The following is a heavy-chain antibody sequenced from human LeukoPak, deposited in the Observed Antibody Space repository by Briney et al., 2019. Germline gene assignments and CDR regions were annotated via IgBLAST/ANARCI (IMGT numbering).Heavy chain of an antibody. CDR1: GYTFTGYY. D-gene: IGHD6-19*01. CDR3: ARVTTGIAVAGTSKSPFDY. V-gene: IGHV1-2*06. J-gene: IGHJ4*02. Sequence: ASVKASCKASGYTFTGYYMHWVRQAPGQGLEWMGRINPNSGGTNYAQKFQGRVTMTRDTSISTAYMELSRLRSDDTAVYYCARVTTGIAVAGTSKSPFDYWGQGTLVTVSS. CDR2: INPNSGGT.